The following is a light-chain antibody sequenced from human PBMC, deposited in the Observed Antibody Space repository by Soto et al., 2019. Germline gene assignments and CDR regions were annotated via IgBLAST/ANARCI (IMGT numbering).Light chain of an antibody. Sequence: DIVMTQSPDSLAVSLGERATINCKSSQSVFYSVNSKNYLAWYQQRPGHPPKLLIYWASTRESGVPDRFSGSGSGTDFPLTISSLQAEDVAVYHCQQYYISPPTFGQGTKVEI. CDR1: QSVFYSVNSKNY. CDR2: WAS. CDR3: QQYYISPPT. V-gene: IGKV4-1*01. J-gene: IGKJ1*01.